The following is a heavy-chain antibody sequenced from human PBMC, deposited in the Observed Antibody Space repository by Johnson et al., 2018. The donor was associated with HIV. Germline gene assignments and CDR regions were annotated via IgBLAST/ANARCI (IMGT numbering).Heavy chain of an antibody. V-gene: IGHV3-7*01. Sequence: VQLVESGGGLVQPGGSLRLSCAASGFTFSSYWMSWVRQAPGKGLEWVANIKQDGSEKYFVDSVKGRFTISRDNAKNSLYLQMNSLRVEDTAVYYCARDVAATMIVVGGAYDAFDIWGQGTMVTVSS. CDR2: IKQDGSEK. J-gene: IGHJ3*02. D-gene: IGHD3-22*01. CDR1: GFTFSSYW. CDR3: ARDVAATMIVVGGAYDAFDI.